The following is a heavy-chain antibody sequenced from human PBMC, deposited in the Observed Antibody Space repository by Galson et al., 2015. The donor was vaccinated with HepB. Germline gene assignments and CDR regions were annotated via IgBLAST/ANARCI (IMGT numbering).Heavy chain of an antibody. V-gene: IGHV3-48*01. Sequence: SLRLSCAASGFTFSSYSMNWVRQAPGKGLEWVSYISSSSSTIYYADSVKGRFTISRDNAKNSLYLQMNSLRGEDTAVYYCARVPSDSSGSHYYYYGMDVWGQGTTVTVSS. D-gene: IGHD3-22*01. CDR1: GFTFSSYS. J-gene: IGHJ6*02. CDR2: ISSSSSTI. CDR3: ARVPSDSSGSHYYYYGMDV.